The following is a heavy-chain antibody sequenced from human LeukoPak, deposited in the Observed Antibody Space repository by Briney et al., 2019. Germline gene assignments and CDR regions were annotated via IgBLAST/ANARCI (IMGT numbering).Heavy chain of an antibody. D-gene: IGHD3-10*01. CDR3: ARSYYYGSGHVDY. J-gene: IGHJ4*02. V-gene: IGHV3-33*08. CDR1: GFTFSSYG. CDR2: IWYDGSNK. Sequence: GGSLRLSCVASGFTFSSYGMHWVRQAPGKGLEWVAVIWYDGSNKYYADSVKGRFTISRDNSKNTLHLQMNSLRAEDTAVYYCARSYYYGSGHVDYWGQGTLVTVSS.